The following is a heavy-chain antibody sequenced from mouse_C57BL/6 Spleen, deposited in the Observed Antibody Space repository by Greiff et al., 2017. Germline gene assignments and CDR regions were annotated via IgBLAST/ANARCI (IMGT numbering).Heavy chain of an antibody. V-gene: IGHV1-55*01. Sequence: QVQLQQPGAELVKPGASVKMSCKASGYTFTSYWITWVKQRPGQGLEWIGDIYPGSGSTNYNEKFKSKATLTVDTSSSTAYMQLSSLTSEDSAVYYCARWGYGSCYRDYWGQGTTLTVSS. CDR2: IYPGSGST. CDR3: ARWGYGSCYRDY. J-gene: IGHJ2*01. D-gene: IGHD1-1*01. CDR1: GYTFTSYW.